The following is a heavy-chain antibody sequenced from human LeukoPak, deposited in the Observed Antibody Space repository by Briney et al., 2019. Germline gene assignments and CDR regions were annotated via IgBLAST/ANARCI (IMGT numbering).Heavy chain of an antibody. CDR2: ISYDGDIK. CDR1: GFTFSGYA. V-gene: IGHV3-30-3*01. D-gene: IGHD6-13*01. J-gene: IGHJ4*02. CDR3: AKDNVAAAGRYFDY. Sequence: GGSLRLSCAAAGFTFSGYAMHWVRQAPGKGLQWVAFISYDGDIKYYADSVKGRFTISRDNSKNTLYLQMHSLRAEDTAVYYCAKDNVAAAGRYFDYWGQGTLVTVSS.